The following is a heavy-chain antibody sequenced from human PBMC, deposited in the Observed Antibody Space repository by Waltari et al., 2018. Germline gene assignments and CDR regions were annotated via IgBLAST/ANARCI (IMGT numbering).Heavy chain of an antibody. J-gene: IGHJ4*02. D-gene: IGHD1-26*01. CDR3: AEDAGFDSGSYYPDY. CDR1: GFTFSSYA. CDR2: ISGSGIST. V-gene: IGHV3-23*01. Sequence: EVQLLESGGGLVQSGGSLRLSCAASGFTFSSYAMSWVRQAPGKGLEWVSGISGSGISTYYADSVKGRFTISRDNSKNTLYLQMNSLRAEDTAVYYCAEDAGFDSGSYYPDYWGQGTLVTVSS.